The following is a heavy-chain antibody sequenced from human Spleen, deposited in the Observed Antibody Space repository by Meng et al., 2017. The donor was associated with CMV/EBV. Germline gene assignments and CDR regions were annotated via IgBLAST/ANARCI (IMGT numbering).Heavy chain of an antibody. J-gene: IGHJ6*02. CDR2: IQYDGTNK. D-gene: IGHD6-13*01. CDR3: AKDPGIADPYYYYGMDV. Sequence: GESLKISCAASGFTFSSYAMSWVRQAPGKGLEWVAFIQYDGTNKYYVGSVKGRFTISRDNSKNTLYLQMSSLRPEDTAVYYCAKDPGIADPYYYYGMDVWGQGTTVTVSS. V-gene: IGHV3-30*02. CDR1: GFTFSSYA.